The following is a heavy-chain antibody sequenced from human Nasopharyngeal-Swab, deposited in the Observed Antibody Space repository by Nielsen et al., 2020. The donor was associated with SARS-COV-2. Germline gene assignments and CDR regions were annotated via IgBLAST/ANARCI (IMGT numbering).Heavy chain of an antibody. CDR1: GFTFTSSA. J-gene: IGHJ4*02. V-gene: IGHV1-58*01. CDR3: AGGYCSGGSCYPPEGY. CDR2: IVVGSGNT. D-gene: IGHD2-15*01. Sequence: SVKVSCKASGFTFTSSAVQWVRQARGQRLEWIGWIVVGSGNTNYAQKFQERVTITRDMSTSTAYMELSSLRSEDTAVYYCAGGYCSGGSCYPPEGYWGQGALVTVSS.